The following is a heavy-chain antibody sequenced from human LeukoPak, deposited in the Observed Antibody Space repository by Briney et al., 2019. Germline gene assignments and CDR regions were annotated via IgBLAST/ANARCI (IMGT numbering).Heavy chain of an antibody. CDR1: GYTFTDYY. D-gene: IGHD5-12*01. CDR3: ARGLAPHDAFDI. Sequence: ASVTVSCKASGYTFTDYYMHWVRQAPGQGLEWMGWINPNSGGTNYAQKFQGRVTMTRDMSTSTVYMELSSLRSEDTAVYYCARGLAPHDAFDIWGQGTMVTVSS. V-gene: IGHV1-2*02. CDR2: INPNSGGT. J-gene: IGHJ3*02.